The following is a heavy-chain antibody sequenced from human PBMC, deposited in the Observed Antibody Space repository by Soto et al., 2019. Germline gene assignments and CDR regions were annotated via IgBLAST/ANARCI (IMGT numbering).Heavy chain of an antibody. CDR2: ISYDGSNK. V-gene: IGHV3-30-3*01. D-gene: IGHD4-4*01. CDR3: ARDRSNRRRWYYYGMDV. Sequence: QVQLVESGGGVVQPGRSLRLSCAASGFTFSSYAMHWVRQAPGKGLEWVAVISYDGSNKYYADSVKGRFTISRDNSKNTLYLQMNSLRAEDTAVYYCARDRSNRRRWYYYGMDVWGQGTTVTVSS. J-gene: IGHJ6*02. CDR1: GFTFSSYA.